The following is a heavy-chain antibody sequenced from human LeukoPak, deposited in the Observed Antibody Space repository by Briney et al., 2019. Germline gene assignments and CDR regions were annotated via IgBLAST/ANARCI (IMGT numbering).Heavy chain of an antibody. V-gene: IGHV3-9*03. D-gene: IGHD2-2*01. CDR3: AKSGCSSTSCYLNY. Sequence: GGSLRLYCAASGFTFDDYAMHWVRQAPGKGLEWVSGISWNSGSIGYADSVKGRFTISRDNAKNSLYLQMNSLRPEDMALYYCAKSGCSSTSCYLNYWGQGILVTVSS. CDR2: ISWNSGSI. CDR1: GFTFDDYA. J-gene: IGHJ4*02.